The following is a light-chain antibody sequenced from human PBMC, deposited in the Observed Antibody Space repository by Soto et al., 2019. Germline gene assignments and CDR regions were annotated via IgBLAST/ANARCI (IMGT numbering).Light chain of an antibody. CDR1: SSDVGGYNY. Sequence: QSALTQPPSASGSPGQSGAISCTGTSSDVGGYNYVSWYQQHPGKAPKLLIYEVNKRPSGVPDRFSGSKSGNTASLTVSGLQAEDEADYYCSSYAGSRNVFGTGTKLTVL. CDR2: EVN. CDR3: SSYAGSRNV. V-gene: IGLV2-8*01. J-gene: IGLJ1*01.